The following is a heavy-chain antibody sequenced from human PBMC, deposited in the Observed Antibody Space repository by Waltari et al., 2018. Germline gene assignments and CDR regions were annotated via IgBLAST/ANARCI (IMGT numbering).Heavy chain of an antibody. CDR3: AKVPGGARPFDY. CDR2: ISYDGSNK. V-gene: IGHV3-30*18. D-gene: IGHD3-16*01. CDR1: GFTFSSYG. Sequence: QVQLVESGGGVVQPGRSLRLSCAASGFTFSSYGMPWVRQAPGKGLEWVAVISYDGSNKYYADSVKGRFTISRDNSKNTLYLQMNSLRAEDTAVYYCAKVPGGARPFDYWGQGTLVTVSS. J-gene: IGHJ4*02.